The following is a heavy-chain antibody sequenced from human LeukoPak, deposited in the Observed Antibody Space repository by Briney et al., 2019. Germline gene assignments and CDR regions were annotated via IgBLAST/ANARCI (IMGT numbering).Heavy chain of an antibody. CDR1: GYYIRSGYY. D-gene: IGHD2-21*02. CDR3: ARVRGMEVTANWYFDL. CDR2: SYHSEST. Sequence: SETLSLPCAVSGYYIRSGYYWGWLRQPPGKGLEGIGSSYHSESTFHKPSHKSLVTISVHASKHQFSLKLNSATAADTAVYYCARVRGMEVTANWYFDLWGRGTLVTVSS. J-gene: IGHJ2*01. V-gene: IGHV4-38-2*01.